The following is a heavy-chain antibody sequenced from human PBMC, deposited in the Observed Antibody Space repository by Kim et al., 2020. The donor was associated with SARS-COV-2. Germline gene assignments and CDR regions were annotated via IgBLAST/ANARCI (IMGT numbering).Heavy chain of an antibody. V-gene: IGHV3-30*02. CDR3: AKDSCDY. CDR2: DGSNK. Sequence: DGSNKYYANSMKGRFTISRDNSKNTLYLQMNSLRAEDTAVYYCAKDSCDYWGQGTLVTVSS. J-gene: IGHJ4*02.